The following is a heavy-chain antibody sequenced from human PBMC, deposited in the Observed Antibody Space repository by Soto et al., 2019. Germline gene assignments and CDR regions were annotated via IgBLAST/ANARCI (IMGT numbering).Heavy chain of an antibody. CDR2: ISGSGGST. CDR1: GFTFSSYA. CDR3: AKDIAARPQAFDI. V-gene: IGHV3-23*01. Sequence: EVQLLESGGGLVQPWGSLRLSCAASGFTFSSYAMSWVRQAPGKGLEWVSAISGSGGSTYYADSVKGRFTISRDNSKNTLYLQMNSLRAEDTAVYYCAKDIAARPQAFDIWGQGTMVTVSS. J-gene: IGHJ3*02. D-gene: IGHD6-6*01.